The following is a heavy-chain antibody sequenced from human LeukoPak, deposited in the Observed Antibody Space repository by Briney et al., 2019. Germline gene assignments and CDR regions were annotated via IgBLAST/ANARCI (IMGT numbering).Heavy chain of an antibody. CDR2: IYYSGST. J-gene: IGHJ4*02. CDR1: GGSVSSGSYY. CDR3: ARGSFSTYYDILTGYYKTPYYFDY. D-gene: IGHD3-9*01. Sequence: SETLSLTCTVSGGSVSSGSYYWSWIRQPPGKGLEWIGYIYYSGSTNYNPSLKSRVTTSVDTSKNQFSLKLSSVTAADTAVYYCARGSFSTYYDILTGYYKTPYYFDYWGQGTLVTVSS. V-gene: IGHV4-61*01.